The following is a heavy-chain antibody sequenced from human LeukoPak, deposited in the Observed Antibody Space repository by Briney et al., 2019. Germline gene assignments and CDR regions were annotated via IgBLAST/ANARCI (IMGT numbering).Heavy chain of an antibody. Sequence: SETLSLTCTVSGGSISSYYWSWIRQPPGKGLERIGYIYYSGSTNYNPSLKSRVTISVDTSKNQFSLKLSSVTAADTAVYYCARGPTRYYFDYWGQGTLVTVSS. CDR2: IYYSGST. CDR1: GGSISSYY. CDR3: ARGPTRYYFDY. V-gene: IGHV4-59*01. J-gene: IGHJ4*02.